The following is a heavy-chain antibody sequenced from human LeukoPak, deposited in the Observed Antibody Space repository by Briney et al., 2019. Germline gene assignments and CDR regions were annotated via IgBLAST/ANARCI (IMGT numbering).Heavy chain of an antibody. V-gene: IGHV3-23*01. CDR2: ISGRDSGT. CDR1: GFIISNYA. J-gene: IGHJ4*02. CDR3: AKEPTYYYDSSSYQPYYFDF. D-gene: IGHD3-22*01. Sequence: GGSLRLSCAASGFIISNYAMNWVRQALGQGLEWVSVISGRDSGTYYADSMKGRFTISRDNSKNTLYLQMNSLRAEDTAVYYCAKEPTYYYDSSSYQPYYFDFWGQGTLVTVSS.